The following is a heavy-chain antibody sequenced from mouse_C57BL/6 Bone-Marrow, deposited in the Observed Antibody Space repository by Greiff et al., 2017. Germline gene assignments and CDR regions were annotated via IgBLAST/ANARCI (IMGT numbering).Heavy chain of an antibody. J-gene: IGHJ1*03. CDR1: GFNIKDYY. V-gene: IGHV14-2*01. CDR2: IDPEDGET. CDR3: ARDSNYVYWYFDV. D-gene: IGHD2-5*01. Sequence: VQLQQSGAELVKPGASVKLSCTASGFNIKDYYMHWVKQRTEQGLEWIGRIDPEDGETKYAPTFQGKATITADTSSNTAYLQLSSLTSEDTAVYYCARDSNYVYWYFDVWGTGTTVTVSS.